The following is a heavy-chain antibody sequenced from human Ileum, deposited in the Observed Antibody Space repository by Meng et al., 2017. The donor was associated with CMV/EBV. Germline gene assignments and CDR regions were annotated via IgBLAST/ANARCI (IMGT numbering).Heavy chain of an antibody. J-gene: IGHJ4*02. CDR3: ARVYCGGDCYSGGY. CDR1: GGCFSGYY. Sequence: CAVYGGCFSGYYWSWIRQPPGKGLEWIGEINHSGSTNYNPSLKSRVTISVDTSKNQFSLKLSSVTAADTAVYYCARVYCGGDCYSGGYWGQGTLVTVSS. D-gene: IGHD2-21*01. V-gene: IGHV4-34*01. CDR2: INHSGST.